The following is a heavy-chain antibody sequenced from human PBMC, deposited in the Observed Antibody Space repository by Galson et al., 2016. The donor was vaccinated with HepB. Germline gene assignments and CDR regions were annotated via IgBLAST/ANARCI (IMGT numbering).Heavy chain of an antibody. CDR2: TFYRSTWEN. CDR3: ARAVMLGRGMDV. J-gene: IGHJ6*02. CDR1: GDSVYNNGAA. D-gene: IGHD2-8*01. Sequence: CAISGDSVYNNGAAWVWIRQSPSRGLEWLGRTFYRSTWENHYAGSVKNRITISPDTSRNQFSLHLNSVTPEDTVVYYCARAVMLGRGMDVWGHGTTVTVSS. V-gene: IGHV6-1*01.